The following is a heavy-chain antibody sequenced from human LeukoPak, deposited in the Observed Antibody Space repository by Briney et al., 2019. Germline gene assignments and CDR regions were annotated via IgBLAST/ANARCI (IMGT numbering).Heavy chain of an antibody. CDR3: AKGSGNSACRSTYYHGMDV. Sequence: GGSLRLSCAASGFTFNSYAMSWVRQAPGKGLEWVSGISGSGGSTHYADSVKGRFTISRDNSKNTLYVQMNSLRAEDTAVYYCAKGSGNSACRSTYYHGMDVWGQGTTVTVSS. J-gene: IGHJ6*02. V-gene: IGHV3-23*01. D-gene: IGHD4-23*01. CDR2: ISGSGGST. CDR1: GFTFNSYA.